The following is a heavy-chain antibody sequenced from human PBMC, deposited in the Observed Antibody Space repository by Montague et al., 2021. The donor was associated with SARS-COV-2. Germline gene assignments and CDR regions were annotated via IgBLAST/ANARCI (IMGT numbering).Heavy chain of an antibody. V-gene: IGHV3-13*01. Sequence: SLRLSCAASGFTFSQYDMHWVRQVTGKGLEWVSGIGKAGDTHYPXXVKGRFTISREDAKNSLYLQMNSLRAGDTAMYYCGRGVRYFGSGGWSFYYYGVDVWGQGTTVTVSS. CDR3: GRGVRYFGSGGWSFYYYGVDV. CDR1: GFTFSQYD. D-gene: IGHD3-10*01. CDR2: IGKAGDT. J-gene: IGHJ6*02.